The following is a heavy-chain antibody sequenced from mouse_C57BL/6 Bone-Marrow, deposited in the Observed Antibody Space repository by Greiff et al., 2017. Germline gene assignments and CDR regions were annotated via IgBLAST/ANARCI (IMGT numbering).Heavy chain of an antibody. CDR2: LYPGDGDT. V-gene: IGHV1-82*01. CDR3: ARKGRFFFDY. Sequence: QVQLQQSGPELVKPGASVKISCKASGYAFSSSWMNWVKQRPGKGLEWIGRLYPGDGDTNYNGKFKGKATLTADKSSSTAYMQLSSLTSEDSAVYFCARKGRFFFDYWGQGTTLTVSS. J-gene: IGHJ2*01. CDR1: GYAFSSSW.